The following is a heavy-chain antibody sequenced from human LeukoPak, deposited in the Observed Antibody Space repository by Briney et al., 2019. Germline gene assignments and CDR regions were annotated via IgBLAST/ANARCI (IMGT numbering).Heavy chain of an antibody. CDR1: GYTFTGYY. J-gene: IGHJ6*03. Sequence: ASVKVSCKASGYTFTGYYMHWVRQAPGQGLGWMGWINPNSGNTGYAQKFQGRVTMTRNTSISTAYMELSSLRSEDTAVYYCARYGDYPKRGGDYYMDVWGKGTTVTISS. CDR2: INPNSGNT. D-gene: IGHD4-17*01. CDR3: ARYGDYPKRGGDYYMDV. V-gene: IGHV1-8*02.